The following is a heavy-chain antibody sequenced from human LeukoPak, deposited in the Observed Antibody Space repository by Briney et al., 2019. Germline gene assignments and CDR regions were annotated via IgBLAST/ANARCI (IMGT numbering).Heavy chain of an antibody. CDR1: GGSISSGGYY. D-gene: IGHD5-24*01. CDR3: ARSGGGYNFDY. V-gene: IGHV4-31*03. J-gene: IGHJ4*02. CDR2: IYYSGST. Sequence: SQTLSLTCTVSGGSISSGGYYWSWIRQHPGKGLEWIGYIYYSGSTYYTPSLKNRVTISVATSKNQFSLRLSSVTAVDTAVYYCARSGGGYNFDYWGQGTLVSVSS.